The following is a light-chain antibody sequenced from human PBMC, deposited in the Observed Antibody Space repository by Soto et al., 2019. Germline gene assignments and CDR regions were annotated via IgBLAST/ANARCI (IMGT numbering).Light chain of an antibody. CDR3: AAWDDSLDGWV. V-gene: IGLV1-44*01. CDR2: TDN. Sequence: QAVVTQPPSASGTPGQRVTISCSGSSSNIGENTVNWYQQLPGTAPKVLIHTDNQRPSGVPDRFSGSKSRTSASLAISGLQSEDEADYYCAAWDDSLDGWVFGGGTKVTVL. J-gene: IGLJ3*02. CDR1: SSNIGENT.